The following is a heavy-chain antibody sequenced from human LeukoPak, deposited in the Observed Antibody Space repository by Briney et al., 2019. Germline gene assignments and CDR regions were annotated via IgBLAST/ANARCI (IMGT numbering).Heavy chain of an antibody. CDR2: ISSSSSTI. J-gene: IGHJ4*02. CDR3: ASLGYSYGKGVFDY. V-gene: IGHV3-48*01. CDR1: GFTFSGYS. Sequence: GGSLRLSCAASGFTFSGYSMNWVRQAPGKGLEWVSYISSSSSTIYYADSVKGRFTISRDNAKNSLYLQMNSLRAEDTAVYYCASLGYSYGKGVFDYWGQGTLVTVSS. D-gene: IGHD5-18*01.